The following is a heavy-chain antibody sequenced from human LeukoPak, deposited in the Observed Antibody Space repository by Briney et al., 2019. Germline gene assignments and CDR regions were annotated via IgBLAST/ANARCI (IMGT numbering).Heavy chain of an antibody. V-gene: IGHV3-48*01. D-gene: IGHD2-2*01. CDR2: ISSSSSTI. Sequence: GGSLRLSCAASGFAFSSYSMNWVRQAPGKGLEWVSYISSSSSTIYYTDSVKGRFTISRDNSKNTLYLQMNSLRAEDTAVYYCAKDTRYCSSTSCVNWFDPWGQGTLVTVSS. CDR1: GFAFSSYS. CDR3: AKDTRYCSSTSCVNWFDP. J-gene: IGHJ5*02.